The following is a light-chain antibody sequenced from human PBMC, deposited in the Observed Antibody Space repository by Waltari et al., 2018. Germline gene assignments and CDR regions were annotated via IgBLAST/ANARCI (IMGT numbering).Light chain of an antibody. V-gene: IGLV5-37*01. CDR2: YKSDPET. CDR3: MFWPNTIWV. Sequence: QPVLTRPPSSSASPGDSARLTCTLPSDINVGVFIIYWYQQQPGSPPRFLLYYKSDPETAQGAGVPIRVSGSEDASADAGILLISGLQSEDEADYYGMFWPNTIWVFGGGTKLTV. J-gene: IGLJ3*02. CDR1: SDINVGVFI.